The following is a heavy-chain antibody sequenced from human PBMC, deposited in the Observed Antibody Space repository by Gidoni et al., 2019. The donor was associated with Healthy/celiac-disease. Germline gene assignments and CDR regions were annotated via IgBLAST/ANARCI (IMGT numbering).Heavy chain of an antibody. CDR1: GGSISSYY. CDR3: ARETKSEGIDY. CDR2: IYYSGST. Sequence: QVQLQESGPGLVKPAETLYLTCTVSGGSISSYYWSWIRQPPGKGLEWIGYIYYSGSTNYNPSLKSRVTISVDTSKNQFSLKLSSVTAADTAVYYCARETKSEGIDYWGQGTLVTVSS. J-gene: IGHJ4*02. V-gene: IGHV4-59*01.